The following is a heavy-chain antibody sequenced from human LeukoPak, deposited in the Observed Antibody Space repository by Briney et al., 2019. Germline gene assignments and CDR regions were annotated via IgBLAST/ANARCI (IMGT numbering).Heavy chain of an antibody. D-gene: IGHD3-22*01. CDR3: ARGSYDSSGYYFLDY. V-gene: IGHV1-2*02. J-gene: IGHJ4*02. CDR2: INPNSGGT. CDR1: GYTFTGYY. Sequence: ASVKVSCKASGYTFTGYYMHWVGQAPGQGLEWMGWINPNSGGTNYAQKFQGRVTMTRDTSISTAYMELSRLRSDDTAVYYCARGSYDSSGYYFLDYWGQGTLVTVSS.